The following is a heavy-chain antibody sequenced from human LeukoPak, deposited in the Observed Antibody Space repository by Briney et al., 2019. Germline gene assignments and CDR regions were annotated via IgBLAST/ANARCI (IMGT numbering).Heavy chain of an antibody. CDR1: GGSISSGSYY. CDR2: IYTSGST. Sequence: PSQTLSLTCTVSGGSISSGSYYWSWIRQPAGKGLEWIGRIYTSGSTNYNPSLKSRVTISVGTSKNQFSLKLSSVTAADTAVYYCARVKPGITIFGVYNAFDIWGQGTMVTVSS. V-gene: IGHV4-61*02. CDR3: ARVKPGITIFGVYNAFDI. D-gene: IGHD3-3*01. J-gene: IGHJ3*02.